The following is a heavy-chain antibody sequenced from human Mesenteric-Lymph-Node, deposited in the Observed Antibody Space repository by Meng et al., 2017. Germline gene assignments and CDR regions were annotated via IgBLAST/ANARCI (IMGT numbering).Heavy chain of an antibody. CDR1: GFTFSSYT. J-gene: IGHJ4*02. D-gene: IGHD5-18*01. CDR3: ATGQNSAMHN. Sequence: GESLKISCAASGFTFSSYTMTWVRQAPGKGLEWVSSITDSGGATYYADSVKGRFTISRDDAKSTLYLQMNSLRAEDTAVYYCATGQNSAMHNWALGTLVTVS. V-gene: IGHV3-23*01. CDR2: ITDSGGAT.